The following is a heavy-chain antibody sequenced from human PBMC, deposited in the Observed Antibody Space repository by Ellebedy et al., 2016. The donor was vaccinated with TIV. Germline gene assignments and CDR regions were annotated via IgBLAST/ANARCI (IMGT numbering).Heavy chain of an antibody. D-gene: IGHD3-10*01. CDR3: ARGGVRGNNPFDY. Sequence: GESLKISCAASGFTFSSYAMSWVRQAPGKGLEWVSTISNTGSRTYYADSVEGRFIISRDNSKKTLYLQMNSLRAEDTAVYYCARGGVRGNNPFDYWGQGTLVTVSS. V-gene: IGHV3-23*01. CDR1: GFTFSSYA. CDR2: ISNTGSRT. J-gene: IGHJ4*02.